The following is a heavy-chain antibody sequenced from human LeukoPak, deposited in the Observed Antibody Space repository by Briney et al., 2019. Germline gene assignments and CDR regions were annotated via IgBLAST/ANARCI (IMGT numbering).Heavy chain of an antibody. CDR2: IYPGDSDT. CDR1: GYSFTSYW. J-gene: IGHJ3*02. V-gene: IGHV5-51*01. CDR3: ARTRGPSGSYSLGGNAFDI. Sequence: GESLKISCKGSGYSFTSYWIGWVRQMPGKGLEWMGIIYPGDSDTRYSPSFQGQVTISADKSISTAYLQWSSLKASDTAMYYCARTRGPSGSYSLGGNAFDIWGQGTMVTVSS. D-gene: IGHD1-26*01.